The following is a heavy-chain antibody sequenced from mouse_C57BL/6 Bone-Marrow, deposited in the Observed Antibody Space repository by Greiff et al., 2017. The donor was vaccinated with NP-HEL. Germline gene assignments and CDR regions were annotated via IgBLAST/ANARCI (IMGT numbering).Heavy chain of an antibody. CDR1: GFSLTSYA. CDR2: IWTGGGT. J-gene: IGHJ4*01. D-gene: IGHD2-3*01. V-gene: IGHV2-9-1*01. CDR3: ARNRNGGYIYAMDY. Sequence: VQLQQSGPGLVAPSQSLSITCTVSGFSLTSYAISWVRQPPGKGLEWLGVIWTGGGTNYNSALKSRLSISKDNSKSQVFLKMNSLQTDDTARYYCARNRNGGYIYAMDYWGQGTSVTVSS.